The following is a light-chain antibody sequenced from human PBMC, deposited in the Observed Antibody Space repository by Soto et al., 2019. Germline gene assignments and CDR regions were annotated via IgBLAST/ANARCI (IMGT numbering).Light chain of an antibody. CDR1: QSISSW. V-gene: IGKV1-5*01. CDR3: QDYNSYWT. J-gene: IGKJ1*01. Sequence: DIQMTQSPSTLSASVGDRVTITCRASQSISSWLAWYQQKPGKAPKLLIYDASSLERGVPSRFSGSGSGTDFFLSISCLQPDDFATFYCQDYNSYWTLGQGTKVYIK. CDR2: DAS.